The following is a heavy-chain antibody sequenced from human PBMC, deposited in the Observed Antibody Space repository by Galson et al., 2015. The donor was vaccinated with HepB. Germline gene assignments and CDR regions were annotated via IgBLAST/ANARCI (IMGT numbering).Heavy chain of an antibody. CDR3: ARDAGGYYYDSSGYPLSPNWFDP. Sequence: SCKASGYTFTSYGISWVRQAPGQGLEWMGWISAYNGNTNYAQKLQGRVTMTTDTSTSTAYMELRSLRSDDTAVYYCARDAGGYYYDSSGYPLSPNWFDPWGQGTLVTVSS. V-gene: IGHV1-18*01. D-gene: IGHD3-22*01. CDR2: ISAYNGNT. CDR1: GYTFTSYG. J-gene: IGHJ5*02.